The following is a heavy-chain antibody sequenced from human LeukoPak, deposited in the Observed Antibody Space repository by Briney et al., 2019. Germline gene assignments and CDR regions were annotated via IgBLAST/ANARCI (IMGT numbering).Heavy chain of an antibody. J-gene: IGHJ4*02. CDR3: ARWSRGRRGPAGRSVSVVAARPSFDY. V-gene: IGHV1-8*01. Sequence: ASVKVSCKASGYTLTSYDINWVRQATGQGLEWMGWMNPNSGNTGYAQKFQGRVTMTRNTSISTAYMELSSLRSEDTAVYYCARWSRGRRGPAGRSVSVVAARPSFDYWGQGTLVTVSS. CDR2: MNPNSGNT. CDR1: GYTLTSYD. D-gene: IGHD2-15*01.